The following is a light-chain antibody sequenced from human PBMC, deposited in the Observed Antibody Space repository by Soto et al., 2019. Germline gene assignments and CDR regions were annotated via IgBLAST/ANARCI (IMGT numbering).Light chain of an antibody. CDR1: HSVSTY. J-gene: IGKJ3*01. CDR2: GAS. V-gene: IGKV3-20*01. CDR3: QQYVSSPRT. Sequence: EIVLTQSPGTLSLSPGDRATLSCRASHSVSTYLAWYQHKPGQAPRLLIYGASSKATGTPDRFSGSGSGTDSTLIISRLEPEDFAIYYCQQYVSSPRTFGPGTKVDIK.